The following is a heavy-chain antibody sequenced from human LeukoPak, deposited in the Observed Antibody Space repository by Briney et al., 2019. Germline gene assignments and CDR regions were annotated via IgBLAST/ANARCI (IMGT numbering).Heavy chain of an antibody. CDR2: IYYSGST. CDR3: ARGTGDDCATPLCWFDP. J-gene: IGHJ5*02. CDR1: GGSISSSSHY. V-gene: IGHV4-39*07. D-gene: IGHD2-21*02. Sequence: PSETLSLTCTVSGGSISSSSHYWGWIRQPPGKGLEWVGSIYYSGSTYYNPPLKSRVTISVDTSKNQFSLKLTSVTTADTAVYYCARGTGDDCATPLCWFDPWGQGTLVTVSS.